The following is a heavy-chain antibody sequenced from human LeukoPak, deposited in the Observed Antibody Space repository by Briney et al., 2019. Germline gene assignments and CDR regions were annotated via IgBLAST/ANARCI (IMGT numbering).Heavy chain of an antibody. CDR1: GFTFTDYW. Sequence: GGSLRLSCVISGFTFTDYWMSWVRQAPGKGLEWVANINQGGETDYVDSVKGRFTIARDDSKNLLYLQMNSLRPEDTAMYFCARDKGGMVPFDHWGQGTLVTVSS. V-gene: IGHV3-7*01. CDR2: INQGGET. CDR3: ARDKGGMVPFDH. D-gene: IGHD3-10*01. J-gene: IGHJ4*02.